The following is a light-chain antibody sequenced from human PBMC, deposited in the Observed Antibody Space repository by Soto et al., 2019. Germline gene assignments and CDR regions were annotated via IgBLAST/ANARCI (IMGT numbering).Light chain of an antibody. CDR1: QSVSSN. Sequence: EIVMTQSPATLYVSPGERATLSCRASQSVSSNLAWYQQKPGQAPRLLIYGASTRATGIPARFSGSGSGTEFTITISSLQSEDFAVYYCQQYNNWPQTFGQGTKVEIK. J-gene: IGKJ1*01. CDR3: QQYNNWPQT. CDR2: GAS. V-gene: IGKV3-15*01.